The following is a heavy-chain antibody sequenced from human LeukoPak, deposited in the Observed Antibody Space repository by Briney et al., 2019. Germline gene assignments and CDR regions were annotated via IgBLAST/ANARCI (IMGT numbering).Heavy chain of an antibody. D-gene: IGHD1-14*01. J-gene: IGHJ5*02. Sequence: SETLSLTCAVYDESLNGYYWSWIRQPPGKGLEWIGEMNDSGRTTYNPSLESRATISAERSKNQFSLKLTSVTAADTAVYYCASGSWSRRFAPWGQGTLVAVSS. CDR2: MNDSGRT. CDR1: DESLNGYY. V-gene: IGHV4-34*01. CDR3: ASGSWSRRFAP.